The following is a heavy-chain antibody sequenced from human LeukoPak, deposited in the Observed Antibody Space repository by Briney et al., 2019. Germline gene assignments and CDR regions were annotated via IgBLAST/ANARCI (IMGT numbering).Heavy chain of an antibody. Sequence: GSLRLSCAASGFTFSRYAIHWVRQAPGKGLELVAVISKDGSNKYYADSVKGRFAISRDNSKNTLYLQMNSLRAEDTAVYYCARDNYYDSSDKPLTAFDIWGPGTMVTVSS. CDR1: GFTFSRYA. CDR3: ARDNYYDSSDKPLTAFDI. V-gene: IGHV3-30*09. CDR2: ISKDGSNK. J-gene: IGHJ3*02. D-gene: IGHD3-22*01.